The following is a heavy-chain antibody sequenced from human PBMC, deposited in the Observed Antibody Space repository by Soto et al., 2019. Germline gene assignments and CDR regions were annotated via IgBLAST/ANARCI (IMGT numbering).Heavy chain of an antibody. J-gene: IGHJ4*02. D-gene: IGHD4-17*01. Sequence: ASVKVSCKASGGTFSSYTISWVRQAPGQGLEWMGRIIPILGIANYAQKFQGRVTITADKSTSTAYMELSSLRSEDTAVYYCARDLPPTVTTPYYFDYWGQGTLVTVSS. V-gene: IGHV1-69*04. CDR2: IIPILGIA. CDR3: ARDLPPTVTTPYYFDY. CDR1: GGTFSSYT.